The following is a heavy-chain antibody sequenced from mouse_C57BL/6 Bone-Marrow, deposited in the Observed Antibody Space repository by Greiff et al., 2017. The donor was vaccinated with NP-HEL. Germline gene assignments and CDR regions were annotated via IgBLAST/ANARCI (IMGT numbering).Heavy chain of an antibody. D-gene: IGHD1-1*01. Sequence: QVQLQQSGPELVKPGASVKISCKASGYAFSSSWMNWVKQRPGKGLEWIGRIYPGDGDNNYNGKFKGKATLTADKSSSTAYMQLSSLTSEDSAVYFCAKIITTVVGGLFDYWGQGTSVTVSS. CDR1: GYAFSSSW. J-gene: IGHJ4*01. V-gene: IGHV1-82*01. CDR2: IYPGDGDN. CDR3: AKIITTVVGGLFDY.